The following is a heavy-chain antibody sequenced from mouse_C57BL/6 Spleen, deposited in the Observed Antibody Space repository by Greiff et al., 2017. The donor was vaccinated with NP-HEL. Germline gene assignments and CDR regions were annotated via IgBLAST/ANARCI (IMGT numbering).Heavy chain of an antibody. CDR2: IYPSDSET. CDR3: AREVGKLYYGSSYPFAY. CDR1: GYTFTSYW. Sequence: QVQLQQPGAELVRPGSSVKLSCKASGYTFTSYWMDWVKQRPGQGLEWIGNIYPSDSETHYNQKFKDKATLTVDKSSSTAYMQLSSLTSEDSAVYYCAREVGKLYYGSSYPFAYWGQGTLVTVSA. D-gene: IGHD1-1*01. V-gene: IGHV1-61*01. J-gene: IGHJ3*01.